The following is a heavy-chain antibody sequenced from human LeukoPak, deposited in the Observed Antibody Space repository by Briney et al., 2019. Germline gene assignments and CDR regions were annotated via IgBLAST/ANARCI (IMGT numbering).Heavy chain of an antibody. J-gene: IGHJ3*01. D-gene: IGHD7-27*01. V-gene: IGHV3-23*01. CDR2: MSDSGGNS. CDR1: GFIFNNYA. CDR3: VRDLHWGGFDV. Sequence: GGSLRLSCTASGFIFNNYAMSWVRQAPGKGLEWVSSMSDSGGNSYYADSVKGRFSISRDNPKSTVSLQMSSLRAEDTALYYCVRDLHWGGFDVWGQGTMVTVSS.